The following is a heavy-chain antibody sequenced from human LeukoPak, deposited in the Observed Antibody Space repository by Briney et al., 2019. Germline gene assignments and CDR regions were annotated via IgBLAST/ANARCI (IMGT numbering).Heavy chain of an antibody. J-gene: IGHJ4*02. Sequence: SETLSLTCTVSGGSISSYYWSWIRQPPGKGLEWIGYIYNSGSTNYNPSLKSRVTISVDTSKNQFSLKLSSVTAADTAVYYCARGGLRFLEWLLLDWGQGTLDTVSS. CDR1: GGSISSYY. D-gene: IGHD3-3*01. V-gene: IGHV4-59*12. CDR3: ARGGLRFLEWLLLD. CDR2: IYNSGST.